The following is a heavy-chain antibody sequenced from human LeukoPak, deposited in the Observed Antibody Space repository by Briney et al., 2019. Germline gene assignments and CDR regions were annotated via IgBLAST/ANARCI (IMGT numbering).Heavy chain of an antibody. CDR3: ARGGGLDV. CDR2: INHNGNVN. V-gene: IGHV3-7*03. Sequence: GGSLRFSCAASGFTFSSYWMNWARQAPGKGLEWVASINHNGNVNYYVDSVKGRFTISRDNAKNSLYLQMSNLRAEDTAVYFCARGGGLDVWGQGATVTVSS. CDR1: GFTFSSYW. J-gene: IGHJ6*02. D-gene: IGHD3-16*01.